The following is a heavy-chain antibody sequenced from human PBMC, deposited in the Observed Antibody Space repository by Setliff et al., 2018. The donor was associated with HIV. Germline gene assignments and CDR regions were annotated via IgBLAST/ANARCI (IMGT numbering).Heavy chain of an antibody. Sequence: GGSLRLSCAASGFTFSSYTMNWVRQAPGKGLEWVSSISSSTSYIYYADSVKGRFTISRDNAKNSLYLQMNSLRAEDTAVYYCARDSPQVRIAVAGTTGHDYWGQGTLVTVSS. D-gene: IGHD6-19*01. CDR2: ISSSTSYI. CDR3: ARDSPQVRIAVAGTTGHDY. V-gene: IGHV3-21*01. J-gene: IGHJ4*02. CDR1: GFTFSSYT.